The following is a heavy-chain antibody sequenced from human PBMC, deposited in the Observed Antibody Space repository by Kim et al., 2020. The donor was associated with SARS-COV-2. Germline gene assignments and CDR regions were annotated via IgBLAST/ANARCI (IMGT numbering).Heavy chain of an antibody. CDR3: ARHVTRRITIFGVVTHMDV. CDR1: GGSISSYY. D-gene: IGHD3-3*01. Sequence: SETLSLTCTVSGGSISSYYWSWIRQPPGKGLEWIGYIYYSGSTNYNPSLKSRVTISVDTSKNQFSLKLSSVTAADTAVYYCARHVTRRITIFGVVTHMDVWAKGPRSPSP. V-gene: IGHV4-59*08. CDR2: IYYSGST. J-gene: IGHJ6*03.